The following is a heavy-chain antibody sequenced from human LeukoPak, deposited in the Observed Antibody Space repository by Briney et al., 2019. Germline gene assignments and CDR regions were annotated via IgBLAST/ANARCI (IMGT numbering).Heavy chain of an antibody. CDR2: INHSGST. Sequence: SETLSLTCAVYGGSFSGYYWSWIRQPPGKGLEWIGEINHSGSTNYNPSLKSRVTISVDTSKNQFSLKLSSVTAADTAVYYCARERGGTTVVTWKDAFDIWGQGTMVTVSS. V-gene: IGHV4-34*01. CDR3: ARERGGTTVVTWKDAFDI. J-gene: IGHJ3*02. D-gene: IGHD4-23*01. CDR1: GGSFSGYY.